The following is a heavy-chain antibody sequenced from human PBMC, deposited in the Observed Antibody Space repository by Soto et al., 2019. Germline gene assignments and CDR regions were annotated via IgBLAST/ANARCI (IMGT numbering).Heavy chain of an antibody. J-gene: IGHJ6*02. D-gene: IGHD4-4*01. CDR1: GFTFSSYS. CDR3: ARYVRGTNYYSNYLGLSYYYGMDV. V-gene: IGHV3-21*06. CDR2: IFFCIFYI. Sequence: PGGSLRLSCAASGFTFSSYSMNWVRQAPGKGLEWVSSIFFCIFYIYYADSLKGCFTISRDNAKTSLYLQMNSLGAEDTAVYYCARYVRGTNYYSNYLGLSYYYGMDVWGQGTRVTVSS.